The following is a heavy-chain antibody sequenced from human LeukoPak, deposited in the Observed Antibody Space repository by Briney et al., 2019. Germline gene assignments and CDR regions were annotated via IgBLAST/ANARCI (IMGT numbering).Heavy chain of an antibody. Sequence: SETLSLTCTVSGGSLSSGGYYWSWIRQPPGKGLEWIGYIYHSGSTYYNPSLKSRVTISVDRSKNQFSLKLSSVTAADTAVYYCARVFYDSSGYYDDYWGQGTLVTVSS. V-gene: IGHV4-30-2*01. J-gene: IGHJ4*02. D-gene: IGHD3-22*01. CDR2: IYHSGST. CDR1: GGSLSSGGYY. CDR3: ARVFYDSSGYYDDY.